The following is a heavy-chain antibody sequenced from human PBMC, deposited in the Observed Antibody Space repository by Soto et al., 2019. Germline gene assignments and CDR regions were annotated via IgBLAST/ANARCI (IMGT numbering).Heavy chain of an antibody. V-gene: IGHV3-30*18. J-gene: IGHJ4*02. CDR2: ISYDGSNK. CDR3: AKDLPSGYEYYFDY. Sequence: QPGGSLRLSFAASGFTFSSYGMHWFRQAPGKGLEWVAVISYDGSNKYYADSVKGRFTISRDNSKNTLYLQMNSLRAEDTAVYYCAKDLPSGYEYYFDYWGQGT. CDR1: GFTFSSYG. D-gene: IGHD5-12*01.